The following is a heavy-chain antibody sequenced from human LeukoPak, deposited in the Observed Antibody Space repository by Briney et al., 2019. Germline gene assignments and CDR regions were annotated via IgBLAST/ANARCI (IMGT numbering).Heavy chain of an antibody. CDR2: IWSDGSNK. D-gene: IGHD3-10*01. J-gene: IGHJ6*02. CDR1: RFTFSNYG. V-gene: IGHV3-30*02. Sequence: GGSLRLSCTTSRFTFSNYGMHWVRQAPGKGLEWVAVIWSDGSNKYYADSVKSRFTISRDNSKNTLYLQMNSLRAEDTAVYYCASAFVTMVRGVMFYYYYGMDVWGQGTTVTVSS. CDR3: ASAFVTMVRGVMFYYYYGMDV.